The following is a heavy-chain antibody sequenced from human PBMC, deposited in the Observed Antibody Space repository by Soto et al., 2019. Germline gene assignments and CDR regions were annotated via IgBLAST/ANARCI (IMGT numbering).Heavy chain of an antibody. D-gene: IGHD3-10*01. CDR3: AGGWKEHLWLGELRNLYYYYYGMDV. CDR1: GGTFSSYA. CDR2: IIPIFGTA. Sequence: SVKVSCKASGGTFSSYAISWVRQAPGQGLEWMGGIIPIFGTANYAQKFQGRVTITADESTSTAYMELSSLRSEDTAVYYCAGGWKEHLWLGELRNLYYYYYGMDVGGQGTRVTFS. J-gene: IGHJ6*02. V-gene: IGHV1-69*13.